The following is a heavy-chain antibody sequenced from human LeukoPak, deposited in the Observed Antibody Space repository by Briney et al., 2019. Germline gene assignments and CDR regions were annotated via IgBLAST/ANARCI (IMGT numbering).Heavy chain of an antibody. J-gene: IGHJ3*02. V-gene: IGHV4-59*01. CDR1: CGSISSYY. CDR2: IYYSGST. D-gene: IGHD1-26*01. Sequence: PSETLSLTCTLSCGSISSYYWSWIRQPPGKGLEWIGYIYYSGSTNYNPSLKSRVTISVDTSKNQFSLKLSSVTAADTAVYYCARDNRIVGATGAFDIWGQGTMVTVSS. CDR3: ARDNRIVGATGAFDI.